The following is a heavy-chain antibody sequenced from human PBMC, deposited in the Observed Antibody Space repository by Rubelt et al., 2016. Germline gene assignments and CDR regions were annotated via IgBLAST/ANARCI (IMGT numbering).Heavy chain of an antibody. Sequence: QLQLQESGPGLVKPSETLSLTCTVSGGSISSSSYYWGWIRQPPGKGLAWIGSLYYSGSTYCNRSLTCLVTISVDTSKNQFSLKLSSVTAADTAVYYCARHLYQLALWNWFDPWGQGTLVTVSS. J-gene: IGHJ5*02. CDR3: ARHLYQLALWNWFDP. CDR2: LYYSGST. D-gene: IGHD2-2*01. V-gene: IGHV4-39*01. CDR1: GGSISSSSYY.